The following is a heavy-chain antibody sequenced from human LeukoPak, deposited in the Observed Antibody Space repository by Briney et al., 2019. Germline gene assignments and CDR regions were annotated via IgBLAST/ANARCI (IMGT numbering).Heavy chain of an antibody. Sequence: SETLTLTCTVSGGSISSYYWSWIRQPPGKGLEWIGYIYYSGSTNYNPSLKSRVTISVDTSKNQFSLKLSSVTAADTAVYYCARGNGYSGWFDPWGQGTLVTVSS. D-gene: IGHD5-24*01. V-gene: IGHV4-59*01. J-gene: IGHJ5*02. CDR2: IYYSGST. CDR3: ARGNGYSGWFDP. CDR1: GGSISSYY.